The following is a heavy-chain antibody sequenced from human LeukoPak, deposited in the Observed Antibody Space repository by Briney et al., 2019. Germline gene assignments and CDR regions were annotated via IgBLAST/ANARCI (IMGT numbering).Heavy chain of an antibody. Sequence: GGSLRLSCAASGFTFSSYWIHWVRQGPGKGLAWVSRINTGGSITTYAVSVKGRFTIAKDNAKNTVYLKMSSLRAEDTAVYYCARARYTRDAFDIWGQGTMVTVSS. J-gene: IGHJ3*02. D-gene: IGHD2-2*02. CDR2: INTGGSIT. CDR1: GFTFSSYW. V-gene: IGHV3-74*01. CDR3: ARARYTRDAFDI.